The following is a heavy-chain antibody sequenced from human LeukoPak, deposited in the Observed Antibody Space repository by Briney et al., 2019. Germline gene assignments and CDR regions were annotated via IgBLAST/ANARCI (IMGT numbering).Heavy chain of an antibody. J-gene: IGHJ5*02. V-gene: IGHV3-33*06. CDR3: AKDLSHYDSSGYYLESPWFDP. CDR1: GFTFSSYG. Sequence: GGSLRLSCAASGFTFSSYGMHWVRQAPGKGLEWVAVIWYDGSNKYYADSVKGRFTISRDNSKNTLYLQMNSLRAEDTAVYYCAKDLSHYDSSGYYLESPWFDPWGQGTLVTVSS. D-gene: IGHD3-22*01. CDR2: IWYDGSNK.